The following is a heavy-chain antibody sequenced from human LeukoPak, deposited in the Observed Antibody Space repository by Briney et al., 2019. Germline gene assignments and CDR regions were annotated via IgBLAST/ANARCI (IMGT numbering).Heavy chain of an antibody. CDR3: ARDPQGLRYFDPPYDYYYGMDV. J-gene: IGHJ6*02. D-gene: IGHD3-9*01. V-gene: IGHV3-11*01. Sequence: GGSLRLSCAASGFTFSDYYMSWIRQAPGKGLEWVSYISRGGSTIYYGDSVKGRFTISRDNAKNSLYLEMNSLIAEDTAVYYCARDPQGLRYFDPPYDYYYGMDVWGQGTTVTVSS. CDR2: ISRGGSTI. CDR1: GFTFSDYY.